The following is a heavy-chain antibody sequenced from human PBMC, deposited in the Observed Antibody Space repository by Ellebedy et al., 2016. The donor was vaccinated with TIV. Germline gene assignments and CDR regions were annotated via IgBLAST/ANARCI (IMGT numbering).Heavy chain of an antibody. CDR1: GYSFTGYW. CDR2: ILPTDSHT. D-gene: IGHD3-10*01. CDR3: ARRRGSSYEYYFDY. Sequence: GESLKISCKASGYSFTGYWIAWVRQAPGYGLEWMGSILPTDSHTRYSPSFQGQVTISADNSITTAYLQWSSLKASGTAMYFCARRRGSSYEYYFDYWGQGTLVTVSS. V-gene: IGHV5-51*01. J-gene: IGHJ4*02.